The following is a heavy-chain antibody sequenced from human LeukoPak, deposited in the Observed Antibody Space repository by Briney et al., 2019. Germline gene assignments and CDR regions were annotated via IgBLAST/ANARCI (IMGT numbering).Heavy chain of an antibody. D-gene: IGHD4-23*01. CDR2: IYYSGST. CDR1: GGSVSSSSYY. Sequence: KPSETLSLTCTVSGGSVSSSSYYWSWIRQPPGKGLEWIGYIYYSGSTNYNPSLKSRVTISVDTSKNQFSLKLSSVTAADTAVYYCARTTAKTTVVIDYWGQGTLVTVSS. J-gene: IGHJ4*02. CDR3: ARTTAKTTVVIDY. V-gene: IGHV4-61*01.